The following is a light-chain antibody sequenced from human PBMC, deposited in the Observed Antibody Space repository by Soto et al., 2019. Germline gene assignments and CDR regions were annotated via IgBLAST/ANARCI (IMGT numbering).Light chain of an antibody. J-gene: IGKJ1*01. Sequence: IVMPQSPATLSVSPGERATVSCRASQSVSSNLAWYQQKPGQAPRLLIYGASTRATGIPARFSGSGSGTEFTLTISSLQSEDFAVYYCQQYNNWPPWTFGQGTKVDI. CDR3: QQYNNWPPWT. V-gene: IGKV3-15*01. CDR1: QSVSSN. CDR2: GAS.